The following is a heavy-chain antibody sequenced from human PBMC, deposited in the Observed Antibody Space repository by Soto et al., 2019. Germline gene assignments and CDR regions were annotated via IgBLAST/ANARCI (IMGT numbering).Heavy chain of an antibody. J-gene: IGHJ3*02. CDR1: GYTLTSYG. D-gene: IGHD3-10*01. CDR2: ISAYNGNT. V-gene: IGHV1-18*01. CDR3: ARAGSMVRGVIGAFDI. Sequence: ASVKVSCKASGYTLTSYGVSWVRHAPGQGLERMGWISAYNGNTNYAQKLQGRVTMTTDTSTSTAYMELRSLRSDDTAVYYCARAGSMVRGVIGAFDIWGQGTIVTVSS.